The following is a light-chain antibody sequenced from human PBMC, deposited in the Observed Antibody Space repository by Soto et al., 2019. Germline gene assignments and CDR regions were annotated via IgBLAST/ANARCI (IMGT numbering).Light chain of an antibody. Sequence: QSALTQPASVSGSPGQSITISCTGTSSDVGGYNYVSWYQQHPGKASKLMIYDVSNRPSGVSNRFSGSKSGNTASLTISGLHAEDEADYYCSSYTSSSTLVFGTGTKVTV. CDR2: DVS. V-gene: IGLV2-14*01. J-gene: IGLJ1*01. CDR1: SSDVGGYNY. CDR3: SSYTSSSTLV.